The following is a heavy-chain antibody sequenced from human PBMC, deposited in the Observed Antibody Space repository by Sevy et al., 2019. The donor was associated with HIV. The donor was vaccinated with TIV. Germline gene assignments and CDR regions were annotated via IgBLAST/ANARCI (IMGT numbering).Heavy chain of an antibody. Sequence: GGSLRLSCAASGFTFSSYAMSWVRQAPGKGLEWVSTFSFDCGKINYAYSVKGRFTISRDKSKNTLYLQMHSLRAEDTAVYYCAREGCSIPHDYWGQGTLVTVSS. CDR3: AREGCSIPHDY. J-gene: IGHJ4*02. CDR1: GFTFSSYA. CDR2: FSFDCGKI. D-gene: IGHD2-2*02. V-gene: IGHV3-23*01.